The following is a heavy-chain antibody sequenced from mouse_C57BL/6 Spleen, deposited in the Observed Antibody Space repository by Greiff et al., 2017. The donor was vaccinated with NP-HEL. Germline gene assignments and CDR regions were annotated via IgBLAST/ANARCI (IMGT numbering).Heavy chain of an antibody. CDR1: GFSLTSYG. D-gene: IGHD2-14*01. V-gene: IGHV2-2*01. Sequence: VKLQESGPGLVQPSQSLSITCTVSGFSLTSYGVHWVRQSPGKGLEWLGVIWSGGSTDYNAAFISRLSISKDKSNSQVFFKMNRLQADDTAIYYCARRGGTRGGFAYWGQGTLVTVSA. CDR3: ARRGGTRGGFAY. J-gene: IGHJ3*01. CDR2: IWSGGST.